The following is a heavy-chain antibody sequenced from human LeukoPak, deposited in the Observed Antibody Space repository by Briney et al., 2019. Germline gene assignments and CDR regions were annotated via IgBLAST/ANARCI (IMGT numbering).Heavy chain of an antibody. CDR1: GFTFSEFY. D-gene: IGHD4/OR15-4a*01. V-gene: IGHV3-11*04. CDR2: ISSSGASI. J-gene: IGHJ4*02. Sequence: GGSLRLSCAASGFTFSEFYMAWIRQAPGKGLEWISSISSSGASIYYAGSVRGRFTISRDNAKNSVSLQMNSLRAEDTAVYYCARDVDYANPRHDYWGQGTLVTVSS. CDR3: ARDVDYANPRHDY.